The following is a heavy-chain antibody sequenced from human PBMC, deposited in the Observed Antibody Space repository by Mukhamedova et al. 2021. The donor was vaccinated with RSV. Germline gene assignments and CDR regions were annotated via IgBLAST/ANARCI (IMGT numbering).Heavy chain of an antibody. CDR2: IYPGDSDT. Sequence: GKGLEWMGIIYPGDSDTRYSPSFQGQVTISADKSISTAYLQWSSLKASDTAMYYCARAPGVGYYDSSGYKGQGPRYYFDYWGQGTL. V-gene: IGHV5-51*01. J-gene: IGHJ4*02. CDR3: ARAPGVGYYDSSGYKGQGPRYYFDY. D-gene: IGHD3-22*01.